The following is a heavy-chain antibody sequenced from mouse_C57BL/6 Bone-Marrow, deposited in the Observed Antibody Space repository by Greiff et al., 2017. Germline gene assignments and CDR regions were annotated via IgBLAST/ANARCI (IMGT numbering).Heavy chain of an antibody. V-gene: IGHV14-4*01. Sequence: VQLKRSGAELVRPGASVKLSCTASGFNIKDDYMHWVKQRPEQGLEWIGWIDPENGDTEYASKFQGKATISADTSSNTAYLQLSSLTSEDTAVYYCTTGYDWLAYWGQGTLVTVSA. CDR2: IDPENGDT. D-gene: IGHD2-3*01. CDR1: GFNIKDDY. CDR3: TTGYDWLAY. J-gene: IGHJ3*01.